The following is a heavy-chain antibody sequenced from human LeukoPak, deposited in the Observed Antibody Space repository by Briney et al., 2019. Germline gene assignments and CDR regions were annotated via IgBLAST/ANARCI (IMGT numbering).Heavy chain of an antibody. V-gene: IGHV4-59*02. CDR2: LSYTGKT. CDR3: SEGYFEPFDH. Sequence: PSETLSLTCVVSGASVSSSHWNWIRQLPGKGLEWIGCLSYTGKTDYNPSLTSRVTISLDTSKNQVSLKVGSVTAADTAIYYCSEGYFEPFDHWGQGTLVTVSS. CDR1: GASVSSSH. J-gene: IGHJ4*02. D-gene: IGHD3-22*01.